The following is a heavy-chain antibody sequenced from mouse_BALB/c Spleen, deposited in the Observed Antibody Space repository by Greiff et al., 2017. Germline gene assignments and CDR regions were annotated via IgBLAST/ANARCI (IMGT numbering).Heavy chain of an antibody. CDR1: GFSLTSYG. CDR2: IWAGGST. CDR3: ARDDGYYPAWFAY. Sequence: QVQLQQSGPGLVAPSQSLSITCTVSGFSLTSYGVHWVRQPPGKGLEWLGVIWAGGSTNYNSALMSRLSISKDNSKSQVFLKMNSLQTDDTAMYYCARDDGYYPAWFAYWGQGTLVTVSA. D-gene: IGHD2-3*01. V-gene: IGHV2-9*02. J-gene: IGHJ3*01.